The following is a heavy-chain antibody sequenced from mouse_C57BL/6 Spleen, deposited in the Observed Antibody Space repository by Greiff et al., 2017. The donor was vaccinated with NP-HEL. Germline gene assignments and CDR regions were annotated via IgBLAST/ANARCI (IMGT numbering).Heavy chain of an antibody. CDR2: ISSGGDYI. CDR1: GFTFSSYA. J-gene: IGHJ4*01. V-gene: IGHV5-9-1*02. Sequence: DVHLVESGEGLVKPGGSLKLSCAASGFTFSSYAMSWVRQTPEKRLEWVAYISSGGDYIYYADTVKGRFTISRDNARNTLYLQMSSLKSEDTAMYYCTRDSNYYGSSYRYAMDYWGQGTSVTVSS. CDR3: TRDSNYYGSSYRYAMDY. D-gene: IGHD1-1*01.